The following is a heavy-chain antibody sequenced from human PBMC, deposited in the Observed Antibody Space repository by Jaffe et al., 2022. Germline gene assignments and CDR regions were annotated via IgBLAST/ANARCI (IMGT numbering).Heavy chain of an antibody. CDR3: ARHGSGSYYLHPPFDY. CDR2: IYYSGST. Sequence: QVQLQESGPGLVKPSETLSLTCTVSGGSISSYYWSWIRQPPGKGLEWIGYIYYSGSTNYNPSLKSRVTISVDTSKNQFSLKLSSVTAADTAVYYCARHGSGSYYLHPPFDYWGQGTLVTVSS. D-gene: IGHD3-10*01. J-gene: IGHJ4*02. V-gene: IGHV4-59*01. CDR1: GGSISSYY.